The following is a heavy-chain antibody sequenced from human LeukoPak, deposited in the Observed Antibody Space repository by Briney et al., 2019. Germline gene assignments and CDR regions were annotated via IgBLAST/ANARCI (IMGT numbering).Heavy chain of an antibody. CDR1: GFTFSSYA. CDR3: ARDRYSSSWYAENYYYYGMDV. J-gene: IGHJ6*02. D-gene: IGHD6-13*01. Sequence: GGSLRLSCAASGFTFSSYAMHWVRQAPGKGLEYVSAISSNGGSTYYANSVKGRFTISRDNSKNTLYLQMGSLRAEDMAVYYCARDRYSSSWYAENYYYYGMDVWGQGTTVTVSS. CDR2: ISSNGGST. V-gene: IGHV3-64*01.